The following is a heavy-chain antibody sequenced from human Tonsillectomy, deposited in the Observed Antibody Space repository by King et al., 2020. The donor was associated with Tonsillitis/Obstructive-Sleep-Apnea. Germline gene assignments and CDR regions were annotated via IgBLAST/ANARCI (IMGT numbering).Heavy chain of an antibody. Sequence: VQLVESGGGLVQPGGSLRLSCAASGFTFISYAMSWVRQAPGKGLEWVSAISGIGGSTYYADSWKGRFTISRDNSKNTLYLQMNSLSAEDTAVYYCAKVWEHDYGDYWDYWGQGTLVTVSS. CDR1: GFTFISYA. J-gene: IGHJ4*02. CDR2: ISGIGGST. CDR3: AKVWEHDYGDYWDY. D-gene: IGHD4-17*01. V-gene: IGHV3-23*04.